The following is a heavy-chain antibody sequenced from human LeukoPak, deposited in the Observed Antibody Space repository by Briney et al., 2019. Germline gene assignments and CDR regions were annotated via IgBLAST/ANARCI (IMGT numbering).Heavy chain of an antibody. V-gene: IGHV3-33*01. J-gene: IGHJ4*02. CDR3: ARDQAYGSGSYDY. D-gene: IGHD3-10*01. Sequence: GGSLRLSCAASGFTFSAYGMHWVRQSPGTGLEGVALIWYDGSNKYYADSVKGRFTISRDNSKNTLYLQMNSLRAEDTAVYYCARDQAYGSGSYDYWGQGTLVTVSS. CDR1: GFTFSAYG. CDR2: IWYDGSNK.